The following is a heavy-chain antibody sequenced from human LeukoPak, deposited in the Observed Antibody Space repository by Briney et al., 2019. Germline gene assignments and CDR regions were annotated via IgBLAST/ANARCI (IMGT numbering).Heavy chain of an antibody. Sequence: GGSLRLSCAASGFTFSAFDMHWVRQVTGKRLEWVSGIDTAGATYYPGSVKGRFTIPRENAKNSLYLHMNGLRAADTAVYYCARGMGATTQALFDSWGQGALVAVSS. CDR2: IDTAGAT. J-gene: IGHJ4*02. CDR1: GFTFSAFD. D-gene: IGHD1-26*01. CDR3: ARGMGATTQALFDS. V-gene: IGHV3-13*01.